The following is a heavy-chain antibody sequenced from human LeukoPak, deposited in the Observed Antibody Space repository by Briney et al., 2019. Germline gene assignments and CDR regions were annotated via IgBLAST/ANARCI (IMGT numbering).Heavy chain of an antibody. CDR3: AKIITFGGEGY. CDR1: GFTVSRNY. D-gene: IGHD3-16*01. CDR2: IYSGGST. V-gene: IGHV3-66*01. J-gene: IGHJ4*02. Sequence: GGSLRLSCAASGFTVSRNYMRWVRQAPGKGVEWVSVIYSGGSTYYADSVKGRFTISRDNSKNTLSLQMNSLRAEDTAVYYCAKIITFGGEGYWGQGTLVTVSS.